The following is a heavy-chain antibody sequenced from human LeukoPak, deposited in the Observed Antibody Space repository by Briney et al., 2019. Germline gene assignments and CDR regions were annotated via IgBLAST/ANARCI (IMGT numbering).Heavy chain of an antibody. D-gene: IGHD3-3*01. CDR2: IYYTGST. J-gene: IGHJ4*02. V-gene: IGHV4-59*01. Sequence: PSETLSLTCTVSGGSISSYYWSWLRQPPGKGLQWIGYIYYTGSTNYKPSLKSRVTISVDTFKKQLSLKLTSVTAADTAVYYCAKGRTIFGVVTPLDYWGQGHLVTVSS. CDR3: AKGRTIFGVVTPLDY. CDR1: GGSISSYY.